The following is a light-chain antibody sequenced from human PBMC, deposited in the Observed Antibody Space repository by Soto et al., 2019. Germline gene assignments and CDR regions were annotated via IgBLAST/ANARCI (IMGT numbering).Light chain of an antibody. Sequence: QSVLRKPASVSGSPGQSITISCTGTSSDVGGYNYVSWYQQHPGKAPKLMIYEVSNRPSGVSNRFSGSKSGNTASLTISGLQAEDEADYSCSSYTSSTTLVVFGGGTQLTVL. CDR2: EVS. CDR3: SSYTSSTTLVV. J-gene: IGLJ2*01. V-gene: IGLV2-14*01. CDR1: SSDVGGYNY.